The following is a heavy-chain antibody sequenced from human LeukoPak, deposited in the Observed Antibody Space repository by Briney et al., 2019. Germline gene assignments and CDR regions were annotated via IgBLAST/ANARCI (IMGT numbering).Heavy chain of an antibody. CDR1: GFSFSTYA. V-gene: IGHV3-33*01. CDR3: AREIFGSGSHPDY. Sequence: GGSLRLSCAASGFSFSTYAMHWVRQAPGKGLEWVALIWHDASHTFYTDSVKGRFTISRDNSKDTVYLQMNSLGGEDTAVYYCAREIFGSGSHPDYWGQGTLVTVSS. D-gene: IGHD3-10*01. J-gene: IGHJ4*02. CDR2: IWHDASHT.